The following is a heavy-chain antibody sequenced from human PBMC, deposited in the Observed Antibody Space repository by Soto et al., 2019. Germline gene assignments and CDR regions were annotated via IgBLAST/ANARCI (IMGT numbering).Heavy chain of an antibody. D-gene: IGHD6-13*01. CDR3: AKEHSSSGNYYYGMDV. CDR2: ISYDGSNK. Sequence: QVQLVESGGGVVQPGRSLRLSCAASGFTFSSYGMNWVRQAPGKGLEWVAVISYDGSNKYYADSVKGRFTISRVSSKKKLYQHMNSLRADNTAADYCAKEHSSSGNYYYGMDVWGQGTTVTVSS. V-gene: IGHV3-30*18. CDR1: GFTFSSYG. J-gene: IGHJ6*02.